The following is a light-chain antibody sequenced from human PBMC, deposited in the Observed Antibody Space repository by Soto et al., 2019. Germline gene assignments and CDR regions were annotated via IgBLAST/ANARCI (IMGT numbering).Light chain of an antibody. Sequence: EMVLTQSPGTLSLSPGDTATLSCRAGQSGRTTYLAWYQQKSGQAPRLLIHGASSRATGIPDRFSGSGSGTDFTLSISRLEPEDFAVYYCQQYGSSLLITFGQGTRLEIK. J-gene: IGKJ5*01. CDR1: QSGRTTY. CDR3: QQYGSSLLIT. V-gene: IGKV3-20*01. CDR2: GAS.